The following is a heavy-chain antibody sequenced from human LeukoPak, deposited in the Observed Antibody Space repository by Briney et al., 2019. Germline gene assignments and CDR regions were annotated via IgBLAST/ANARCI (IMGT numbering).Heavy chain of an antibody. J-gene: IGHJ3*02. CDR3: ARETSESFDI. Sequence: GGSLRLSCAASGFTFTSHSMNWVRQAPGKGLEWVSSVGSRSTSIYYADSVKGRFTISRDNAKNSLYLQMNSMRAEDTAVYYCARETSESFDIWGQGTMVTVSS. CDR1: GFTFTSHS. D-gene: IGHD2-2*01. V-gene: IGHV3-21*01. CDR2: VGSRSTSI.